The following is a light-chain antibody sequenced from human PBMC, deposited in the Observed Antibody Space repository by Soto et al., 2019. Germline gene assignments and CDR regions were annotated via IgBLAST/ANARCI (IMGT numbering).Light chain of an antibody. V-gene: IGLV2-23*01. CDR3: CSYAGSSTPYV. CDR1: SSDVGSQSL. CDR2: EGS. J-gene: IGLJ1*01. Sequence: QSVLTQPASVSGSPGQSITISCTGSSSDVGSQSLVSWYQHHPGKAPKLMIYEGSKRPSGVSNRFSGSKSGNTASLTISGLQAEDEADYYCCSYAGSSTPYVFGTGTKVTVL.